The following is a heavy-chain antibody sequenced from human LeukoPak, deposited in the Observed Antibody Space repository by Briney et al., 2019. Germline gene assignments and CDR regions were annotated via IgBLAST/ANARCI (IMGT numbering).Heavy chain of an antibody. CDR2: INQDGSNR. Sequence: PGGSLRLSCAASGFTFSSYWMSWVRQAPGKGLEWLANINQDGSNRYSVDSVRGRFTISRDNAKNSLFLQMNSLRAEDTAIYYCARAGYSSGYDYWGQGTLVTVSS. CDR1: GFTFSSYW. J-gene: IGHJ4*02. CDR3: ARAGYSSGYDY. V-gene: IGHV3-7*03. D-gene: IGHD6-19*01.